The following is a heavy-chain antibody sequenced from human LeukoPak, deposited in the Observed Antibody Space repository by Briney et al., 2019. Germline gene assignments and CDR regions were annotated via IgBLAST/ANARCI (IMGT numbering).Heavy chain of an antibody. V-gene: IGHV1-69*05. CDR1: GGTFSSYA. CDR2: IIPIFGTA. D-gene: IGHD3-22*01. CDR3: ARDLSNYYDSSGYYRAIDY. Sequence: GASVKVSCKASGGTFSSYAISWVRQAPGQGLEWMGGIIPIFGTANYAQKFQGRVTMTTDTSTSTAYMELRSLRSDDTAVYYCARDLSNYYDSSGYYRAIDYWGQGTLVTVSS. J-gene: IGHJ4*02.